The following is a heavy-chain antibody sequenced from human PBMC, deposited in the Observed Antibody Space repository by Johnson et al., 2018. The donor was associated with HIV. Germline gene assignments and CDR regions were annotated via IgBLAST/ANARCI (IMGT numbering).Heavy chain of an antibody. CDR3: AIAAFYYDPRGYLTRPRAFDI. J-gene: IGHJ3*02. CDR1: GFTFSSYW. Sequence: MLLVESGGSVIRPGGSLRLSCAASGFTFSSYWMHWVRQAPWKGLVWVSRINSDGSSTSYADSVKGRFTISRDNAKNSLYVQMNGLRVEDSALYYCAIAAFYYDPRGYLTRPRAFDIWGQGTMVTVSS. V-gene: IGHV3-74*02. CDR2: INSDGSST. D-gene: IGHD3-22*01.